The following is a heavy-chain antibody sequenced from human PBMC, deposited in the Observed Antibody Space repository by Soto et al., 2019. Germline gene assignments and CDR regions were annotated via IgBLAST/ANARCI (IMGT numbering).Heavy chain of an antibody. D-gene: IGHD2-2*01. CDR1: GGSFSGYY. CDR2: INHSGST. V-gene: IGHV4-34*01. J-gene: IGHJ4*02. Sequence: QVQLQQWGAGLLKPSETLSLTCAVYGGSFSGYYWSWIRQPPGKGLEWIGEINHSGSTNYNPSLKSRVTISVDTSKNQFSLKLSSVTAADTAVYYCARGNRRGDIVVVPAAHHFDYWGQGTLVTVSS. CDR3: ARGNRRGDIVVVPAAHHFDY.